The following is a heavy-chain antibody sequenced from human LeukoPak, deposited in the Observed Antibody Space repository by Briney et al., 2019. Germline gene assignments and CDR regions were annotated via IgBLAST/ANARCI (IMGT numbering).Heavy chain of an antibody. J-gene: IGHJ4*02. CDR1: GFTFSDYY. CDR3: ARDEGNLAYSNYGFDY. D-gene: IGHD4-11*01. V-gene: IGHV3-11*01. CDR2: ISSSGGTI. Sequence: GGSLRLSCAASGFTFSDYYRSWICQAPGKGLEWVSYISSSGGTIYYADSVKGRFTISRDNAKNSLSLQMNSLRAEDTAVYYCARDEGNLAYSNYGFDYWGQGTLVTVSS.